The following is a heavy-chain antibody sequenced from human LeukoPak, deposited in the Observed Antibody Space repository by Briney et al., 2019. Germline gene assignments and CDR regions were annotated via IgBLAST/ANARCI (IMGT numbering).Heavy chain of an antibody. V-gene: IGHV4-39*07. J-gene: IGHJ4*02. D-gene: IGHD4-17*01. CDR1: GGSISSSSYY. CDR3: ARELRNFDY. CDR2: IYYGGST. Sequence: SETLSLTCTVSGGSISSSSYYWGWIRQPPGKGLEWIGSIYYGGSTYYNPSLKSRVTISVDTSKNQFSLKLSSVTAADTAVYYCARELRNFDYWGQGTLVTVSS.